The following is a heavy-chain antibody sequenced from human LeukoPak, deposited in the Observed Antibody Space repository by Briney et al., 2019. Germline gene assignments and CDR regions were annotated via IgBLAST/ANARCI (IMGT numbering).Heavy chain of an antibody. D-gene: IGHD3-22*01. CDR1: GYTLTGLS. V-gene: IGHV1-24*01. Sequence: ASVKVSCQVSGYTLTGLSIHWVRQAPGQGLEWMGGLDPEYSETIYAQRFQGRITMTEDTSTDTAYMDLRSLRSEDTAVYYCATALPKNFYDSSGYRYCFDYWGQGALVTVSS. CDR2: LDPEYSET. J-gene: IGHJ4*02. CDR3: ATALPKNFYDSSGYRYCFDY.